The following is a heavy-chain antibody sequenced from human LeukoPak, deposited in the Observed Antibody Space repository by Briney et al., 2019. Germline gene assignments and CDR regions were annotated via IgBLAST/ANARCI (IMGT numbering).Heavy chain of an antibody. CDR2: MYYRGST. Sequence: ASETLSLTCTVSGGSISSGNYYWSWIRQHPGKGLEWIGYMYYRGSTYYNPSLKSRVTISVDTSNNQFSLKLSSVTAADTAVYYCARSYGYGTNFDYWGERTLVTVSS. V-gene: IGHV4-31*03. J-gene: IGHJ4*02. CDR3: ARSYGYGTNFDY. CDR1: GGSISSGNYY. D-gene: IGHD5-18*01.